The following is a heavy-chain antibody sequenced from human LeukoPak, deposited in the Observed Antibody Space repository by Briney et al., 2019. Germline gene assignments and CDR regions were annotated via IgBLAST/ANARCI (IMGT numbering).Heavy chain of an antibody. V-gene: IGHV4-59*01. CDR3: ARAGDCSGGSCDPNYYYGMDV. J-gene: IGHJ6*02. CDR1: GGSISSYY. CDR2: IYYSGST. Sequence: PSETLSLTCTVSGGSISSYYWSWIRQPPGKGLEWIGYIYYSGSTNYNPSLKSRVTISVDTSKNQFSLELSSVTAADAAVYYCARAGDCSGGSCDPNYYYGMDVWGQGTTVTVSS. D-gene: IGHD2-15*01.